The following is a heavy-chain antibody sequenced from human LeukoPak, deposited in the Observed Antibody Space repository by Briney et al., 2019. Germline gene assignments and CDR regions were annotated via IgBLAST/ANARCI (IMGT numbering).Heavy chain of an antibody. D-gene: IGHD1-26*01. CDR2: ISCSGGST. J-gene: IGHJ4*02. V-gene: IGHV3-23*01. CDR1: GFTFSSYA. CDR3: AKDREWELLIYFDY. Sequence: PGGSLRLFCAASGFTFSSYAMSWVRQAPGKGLGWVSDISCSGGSTYYADSVKGRFTISRDNSKNTMYLQMNCLRAKDTAVYYCAKDREWELLIYFDYWGQGTLVTVSS.